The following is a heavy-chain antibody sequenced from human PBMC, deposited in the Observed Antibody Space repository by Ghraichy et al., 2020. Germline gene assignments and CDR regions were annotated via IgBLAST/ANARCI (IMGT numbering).Heavy chain of an antibody. V-gene: IGHV1-3*04. J-gene: IGHJ4*02. CDR2: INTGNGNT. D-gene: IGHD2-15*01. Sequence: ASVKVSCKASGYTFTNYAMHWVRQAPGQRLEWMGWINTGNGNTKYSQKFQGRVTFTRDTSARTAYMELSSLRSEDTGVYYCAREEGAAVYFDYWGLGTLVTVSS. CDR3: AREEGAAVYFDY. CDR1: GYTFTNYA.